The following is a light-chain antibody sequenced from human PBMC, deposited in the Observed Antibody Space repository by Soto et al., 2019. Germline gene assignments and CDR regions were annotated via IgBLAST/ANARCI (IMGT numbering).Light chain of an antibody. J-gene: IGKJ2*01. V-gene: IGKV1-5*01. CDR1: QSVRSW. CDR2: YAS. Sequence: EIQLTQSPSILSASVGDRVTITCRASQSVRSWLAWYQQKPGKAPNLLIYYASNLASGVPSRFSGSGSGTEYSLSISSLQPEDFATYFCQQYNSHSLFSFGEGTKLEIK. CDR3: QQYNSHSLFS.